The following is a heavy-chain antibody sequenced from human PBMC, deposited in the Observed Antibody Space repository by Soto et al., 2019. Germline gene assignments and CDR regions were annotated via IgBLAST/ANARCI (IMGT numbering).Heavy chain of an antibody. D-gene: IGHD5-18*01. V-gene: IGHV4-59*01. CDR3: ARDLRGYSYGYGYYYYYMDV. J-gene: IGHJ6*03. CDR1: GGSISSYS. CDR2: IYYSGST. Sequence: SETLSLTCTVSGGSISSYSWSWIRQPPGKGLEWIGYIYYSGSTNYNPSLKSRVTISVDTSKNQFSLKLSSVTAADTAVYYCARDLRGYSYGYGYYYYYMDVWGKGTTVTVSS.